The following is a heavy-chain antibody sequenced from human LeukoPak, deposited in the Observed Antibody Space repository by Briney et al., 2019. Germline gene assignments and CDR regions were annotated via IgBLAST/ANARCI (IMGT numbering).Heavy chain of an antibody. CDR3: ASGIQLWLSDY. CDR1: GFTFSSYS. CDR2: ISSSSSYI. D-gene: IGHD5-18*01. V-gene: IGHV3-21*01. J-gene: IGHJ4*02. Sequence: GGSLRLSCAASGFTFSSYSMNWVRQAPGKGLEWVSSISSSSSYIYYADSVKGRFTISRDNAKNSLYLQTNSLRAEDTAVYYCASGIQLWLSDYWGRGTLVTVSS.